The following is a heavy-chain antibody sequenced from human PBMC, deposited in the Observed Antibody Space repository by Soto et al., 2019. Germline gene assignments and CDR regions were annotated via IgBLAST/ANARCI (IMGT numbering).Heavy chain of an antibody. J-gene: IGHJ4*02. D-gene: IGHD4-17*01. CDR2: ISYDGSNK. V-gene: IGHV3-30-3*01. CDR3: ARRPVTYYFDY. CDR1: GFTFSNYA. Sequence: SGGGVVQPGRSLRLSCAASGFTFSNYAMHWVRQAPGKGLEWVAVISYDGSNKYYADSVKGRFTISRDNSKNTLYLQMNSLRAEDTAVYYCARRPVTYYFDYWGQGTLVTVSS.